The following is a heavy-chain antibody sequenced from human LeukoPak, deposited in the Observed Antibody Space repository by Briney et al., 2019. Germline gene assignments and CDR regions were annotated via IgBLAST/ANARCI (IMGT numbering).Heavy chain of an antibody. J-gene: IGHJ6*03. Sequence: GGSLRLSCAASGFTFTSYAMSWVRQAPGKGLEWVSSISGSGGGTFYADSVKGRFTISRDNSKNTLYLQMNSLKDEDTAVYYCVREGKNMDVWGKGTTVTISS. CDR3: VREGKNMDV. V-gene: IGHV3-23*01. CDR2: ISGSGGGT. CDR1: GFTFTSYA.